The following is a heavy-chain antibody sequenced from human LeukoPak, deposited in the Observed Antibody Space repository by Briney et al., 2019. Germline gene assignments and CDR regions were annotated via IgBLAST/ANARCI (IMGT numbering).Heavy chain of an antibody. J-gene: IGHJ4*02. CDR2: INPNSGDT. CDR3: ARSQGGSYEFDY. CDR1: GYTFTGYY. Sequence: ASVKVSCKASGYTFTGYYMHWVRQAPGQGLEWMGWINPNSGDTNYAQNFQGRVTVTRDTSISTAYMELSRLRSDDTAVYYCARSQGGSYEFDYWGQGTLVTVSS. D-gene: IGHD1-26*01. V-gene: IGHV1-2*02.